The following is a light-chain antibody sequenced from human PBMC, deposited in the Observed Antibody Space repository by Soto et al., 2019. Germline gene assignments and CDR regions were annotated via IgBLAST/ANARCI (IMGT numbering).Light chain of an antibody. CDR1: SSDVGTYNS. V-gene: IGLV2-14*01. J-gene: IGLJ2*01. CDR3: SSYTTSATLV. CDR2: AVT. Sequence: QPVLTQPASVSGSPGQSIAISCTGTSSDVGTYNSVSWYQQFPGKAPKLILYAVTNRPSGISNRFSGSKSGNTASLTISGLQSEDEADYFCSSYTTSATLVFGLGTKLTVL.